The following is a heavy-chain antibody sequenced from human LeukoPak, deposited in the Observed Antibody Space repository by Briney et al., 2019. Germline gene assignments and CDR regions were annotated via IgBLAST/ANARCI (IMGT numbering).Heavy chain of an antibody. V-gene: IGHV3-30*18. CDR2: ISYDGSNK. J-gene: IGHJ4*02. CDR3: AKDSRAGTGGRGYFDY. CDR1: GFTFSSYG. D-gene: IGHD6-19*01. Sequence: GGSLRLSCAASGFTFSSYGMHWVRQAPGKGLEWVAVISYDGSNKYYADSVKGRFTISRDNSKNTLYLQMNSLRAEDTAVYYCAKDSRAGTGGRGYFDYWGQGTLVTVSS.